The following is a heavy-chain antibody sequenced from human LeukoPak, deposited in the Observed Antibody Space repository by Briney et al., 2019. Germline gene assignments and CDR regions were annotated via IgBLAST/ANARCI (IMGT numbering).Heavy chain of an antibody. V-gene: IGHV3-48*01. D-gene: IGHD3-10*02. CDR2: ISSSTGSTI. CDR3: ARDPAVDHVYWYFDL. Sequence: PGGSLRLSCAASGFTFNSYSMNWVRQAPGKGLEWVSYISSSTGSTIYYADSVKGRFTISRDNARNSMYLQMNSLRVEDTAVYYCARDPAVDHVYWYFDLWGRGTLVTVSS. CDR1: GFTFNSYS. J-gene: IGHJ2*01.